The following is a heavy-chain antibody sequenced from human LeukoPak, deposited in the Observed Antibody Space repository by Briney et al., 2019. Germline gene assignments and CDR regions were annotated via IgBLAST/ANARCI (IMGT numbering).Heavy chain of an antibody. D-gene: IGHD2-2*01. CDR3: AKDVSPYCSSTSCLVY. J-gene: IGHJ4*02. Sequence: PGGSLRLSCAASGFTFSNAWMSWVRQAPGKGLEWVSAISGSGGSTYYADSVKGRFTISRDNSKNTLYLQMNSLRAEDTAVYYCAKDVSPYCSSTSCLVYWGQGTLVTVSS. V-gene: IGHV3-23*01. CDR1: GFTFSNAW. CDR2: ISGSGGST.